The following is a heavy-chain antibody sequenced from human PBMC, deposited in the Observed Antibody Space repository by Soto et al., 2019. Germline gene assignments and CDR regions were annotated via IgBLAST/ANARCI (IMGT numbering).Heavy chain of an antibody. D-gene: IGHD5-18*01. Sequence: QVQLVQSGAEVKKPGASVKVSCKASGYTFTSYAMHWVRQAPGQRLEWMGWINAGNGNTKYSQKFQGRVTITRDTSASTAYMELSSLRSDDTAVYYCARSPGYSYGDYWGQGTLVTVSS. J-gene: IGHJ4*02. V-gene: IGHV1-3*01. CDR1: GYTFTSYA. CDR3: ARSPGYSYGDY. CDR2: INAGNGNT.